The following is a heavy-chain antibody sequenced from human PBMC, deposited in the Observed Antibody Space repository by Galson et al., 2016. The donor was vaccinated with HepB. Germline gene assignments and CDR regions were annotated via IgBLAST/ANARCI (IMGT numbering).Heavy chain of an antibody. J-gene: IGHJ4*02. D-gene: IGHD1-1*01. V-gene: IGHV3-23*01. Sequence: SLRLSCAASGFTISSYTMTWVRQPPGKGLEWVSTISGGGGRTYSAGSLKGHFTISRDNSKDTLYLQMNSLRGEDTAVYFCARDFRSTQLELGYLDYWGQGALVTVSS. CDR1: GFTISSYT. CDR3: ARDFRSTQLELGYLDY. CDR2: ISGGGGRT.